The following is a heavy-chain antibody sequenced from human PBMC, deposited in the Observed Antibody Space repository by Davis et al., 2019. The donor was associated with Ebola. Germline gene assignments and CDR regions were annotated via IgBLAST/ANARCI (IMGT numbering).Heavy chain of an antibody. Sequence: ESLKISCAASGFTFSSYSMSWVRQAPGKGLEWVANIKQDGREEQYVDSVKGRFTISRDNAKNSLYLQMNSLRAEDTAVYYCAGSDGSYYYYGMDVWGQGTTVTVSS. CDR2: IKQDGREE. V-gene: IGHV3-7*01. J-gene: IGHJ6*02. D-gene: IGHD5-24*01. CDR1: GFTFSSYS. CDR3: AGSDGSYYYYGMDV.